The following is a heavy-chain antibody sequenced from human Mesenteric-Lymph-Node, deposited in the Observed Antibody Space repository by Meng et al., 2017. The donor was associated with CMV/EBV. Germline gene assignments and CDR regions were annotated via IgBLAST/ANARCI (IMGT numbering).Heavy chain of an antibody. CDR1: GFTFGDYW. CDR3: GRDVSTVGGGALSD. D-gene: IGHD1-1*01. CDR2: MNTYGTYG. V-gene: IGHV3-74*01. Sequence: ASGFTFGDYWMHWVRQAPGKGLVWVARMNTYGTYGGYADAVRGRFTVSRDNAKSSLELQMNNLRAEDTAVYYCGRDVSTVGGGALSDWGRGVLVTVSS. J-gene: IGHJ4*02.